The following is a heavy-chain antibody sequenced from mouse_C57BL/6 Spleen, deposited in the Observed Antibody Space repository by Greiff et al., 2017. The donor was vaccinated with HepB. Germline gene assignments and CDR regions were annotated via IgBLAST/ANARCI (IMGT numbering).Heavy chain of an antibody. D-gene: IGHD1-1*01. Sequence: VQLVESGPGLVAPSQSLSIICTVSGFSLTSYAISWVRQPPGKGLEWLGVIWTGGGTNYNSALKSRLSISKDNSKSQVFLKMNSLQTDDTARYYCARNPITTVVERVYAMDYWGQGTSVTVSS. CDR1: GFSLTSYA. CDR3: ARNPITTVVERVYAMDY. V-gene: IGHV2-9-1*01. J-gene: IGHJ4*01. CDR2: IWTGGGT.